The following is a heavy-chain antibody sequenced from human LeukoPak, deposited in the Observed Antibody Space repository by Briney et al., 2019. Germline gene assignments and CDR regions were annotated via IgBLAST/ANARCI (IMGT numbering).Heavy chain of an antibody. CDR2: INHSGST. V-gene: IGHV4-34*01. CDR3: ARGPRGVYHY. J-gene: IGHJ4*02. CDR1: GGSFSGYY. Sequence: KPSETPSLTCAVYGGSFSGYYWSWIRQPPGKGLEWIGEINHSGSTNYNPSLKSRVTISVDTSKNQFSLKLSSVTAADTAVYYCARGPRGVYHYWGQGTLVTVSS. D-gene: IGHD2-8*01.